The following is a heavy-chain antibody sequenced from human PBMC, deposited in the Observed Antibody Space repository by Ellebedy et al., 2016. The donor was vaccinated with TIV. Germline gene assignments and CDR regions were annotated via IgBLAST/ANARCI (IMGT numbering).Heavy chain of an antibody. CDR2: MYSGGST. D-gene: IGHD2-21*02. V-gene: IGHV3-53*01. Sequence: GGSLRLSCAASGFTVSSNYMSWVRQAPGKGLEWVSVMYSGGSTFYADSVKGRFTISRDNSKNTLYLQMDSLRAEDTAVYYCAKGEVVTTIGAFDIWGQGTMVTVSS. CDR3: AKGEVVTTIGAFDI. CDR1: GFTVSSNY. J-gene: IGHJ3*02.